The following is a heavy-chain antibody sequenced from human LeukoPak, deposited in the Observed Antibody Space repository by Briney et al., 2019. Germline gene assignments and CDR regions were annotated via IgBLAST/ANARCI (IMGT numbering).Heavy chain of an antibody. V-gene: IGHV3-23*01. Sequence: GRSLRLSCAASGFTFSSYGMRWVRQAPGEGLEWVLAISVIGGSTYYADSVKVRFTISRDNSKNTLYLQMNSLRAQTWPLFHCAKLGGLGDGYNPDFDYWGQGTLVTVSS. J-gene: IGHJ4*02. CDR2: ISVIGGST. D-gene: IGHD5-24*01. CDR3: AKLGGLGDGYNPDFDY. CDR1: GFTFSSYG.